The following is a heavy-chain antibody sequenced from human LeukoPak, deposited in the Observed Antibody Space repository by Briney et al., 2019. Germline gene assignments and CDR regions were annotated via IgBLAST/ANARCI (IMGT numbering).Heavy chain of an antibody. CDR1: GGSISSYY. Sequence: SETLSLICTVSGGSISSYYWSWIRQPPGKGLEGMGYIYYSGSTNYNPSLKSRVTISVDTSKNQFSLKLSSVTAADTAVYYCARHQVWATVTTSYGMDVWGQGTTVTVSS. D-gene: IGHD4-11*01. CDR3: ARHQVWATVTTSYGMDV. CDR2: IYYSGST. V-gene: IGHV4-59*08. J-gene: IGHJ6*02.